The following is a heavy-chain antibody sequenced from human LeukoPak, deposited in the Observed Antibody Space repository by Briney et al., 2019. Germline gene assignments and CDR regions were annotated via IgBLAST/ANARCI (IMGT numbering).Heavy chain of an antibody. CDR3: AGRRIYFGSGSYSSYMDV. D-gene: IGHD3-10*01. V-gene: IGHV3-48*01. CDR1: GFTFSSYS. CDR2: IGSSSSTI. Sequence: PGGSLRLSCAASGFTFSSYSMNWVRQAPGKGLEWVSYIGSSSSTIYYADSVKGRFTISRDNAKNSLYVQMNSLRAEDTAVYYCAGRRIYFGSGSYSSYMDVWGKGTTVTVSS. J-gene: IGHJ6*03.